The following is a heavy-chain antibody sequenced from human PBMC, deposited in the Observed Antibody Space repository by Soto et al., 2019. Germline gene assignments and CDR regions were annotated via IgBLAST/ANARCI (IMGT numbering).Heavy chain of an antibody. J-gene: IGHJ4*02. V-gene: IGHV1-18*01. CDR1: GYTFTSYG. D-gene: IGHD3-22*01. CDR2: ISAYNGNT. CDR3: ARELKYYYDSSGYQPSRDY. Sequence: QVQLVQSGAEVKKPGASVKVSCKASGYTFTSYGISWVRQAPGQGLEWMGWISAYNGNTNYAQKLQGRVTMTTDTYTSTAYMELRRMRSDDTTVYYCARELKYYYDSSGYQPSRDYWGQGPLVTVSS.